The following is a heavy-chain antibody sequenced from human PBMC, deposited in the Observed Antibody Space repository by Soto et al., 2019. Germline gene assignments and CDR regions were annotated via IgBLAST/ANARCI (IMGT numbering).Heavy chain of an antibody. V-gene: IGHV1-69*01. CDR2: IIPIFGTA. J-gene: IGHJ3*02. Sequence: QVQLVQSGAEVKKPGSSVKVSCKASGGTFSSYAISWVRQAPGQGLEWMGGIIPIFGTANYAQKFQGRVTITADESTSTAYMELSSLRSEDTAVYYCATREVDIAMVTMFGAFDIWGQGTMVTVSS. CDR1: GGTFSSYA. CDR3: ATREVDIAMVTMFGAFDI. D-gene: IGHD5-18*01.